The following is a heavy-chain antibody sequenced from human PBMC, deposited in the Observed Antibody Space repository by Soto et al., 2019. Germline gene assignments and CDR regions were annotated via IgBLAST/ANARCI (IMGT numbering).Heavy chain of an antibody. J-gene: IGHJ4*02. CDR1: GGSISSYY. CDR2: IYYSGST. CDR3: ARSSGYSSSRFDY. V-gene: IGHV4-59*01. Sequence: PSETLSLTCTVSGGSISSYYWSWIRQPPGKGLEWIGYIYYSGSTNYNPSLKSRVTISVDTSKNQFSLKLSSVTAADTAVYYCARSSGYSSSRFDYWAQGIPVTVSS. D-gene: IGHD6-13*01.